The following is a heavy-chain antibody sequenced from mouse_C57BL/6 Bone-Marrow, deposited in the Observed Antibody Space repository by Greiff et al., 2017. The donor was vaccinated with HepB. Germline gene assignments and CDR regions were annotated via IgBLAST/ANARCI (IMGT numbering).Heavy chain of an antibody. CDR2: ISDGGSYT. V-gene: IGHV5-4*01. Sequence: EVQLQESGGGLVKPGGSLKLSCAASGFTFSSYAMSWVRQTPEKRLEWVATISDGGSYTYYPDNVKGRFTISRDNAKNNLYLQMSHLKSEDTAMYYCARGDSSGYWFAYWGQGTLVTVSA. J-gene: IGHJ3*01. CDR1: GFTFSSYA. D-gene: IGHD3-2*02. CDR3: ARGDSSGYWFAY.